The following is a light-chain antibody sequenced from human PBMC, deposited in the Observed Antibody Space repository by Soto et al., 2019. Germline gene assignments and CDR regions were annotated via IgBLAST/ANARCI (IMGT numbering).Light chain of an antibody. CDR3: QQLNSYPVT. Sequence: AIQLTQSPSSLSASVGDRVTITCRASQGIRNALAWYQQRPGKAPKLLIYDASSLESGVPSRFSGSGSGTDFTLTIGSLQPEDFATDYCQQLNSYPVTFGQGTRLEIK. CDR1: QGIRNA. V-gene: IGKV1-13*02. CDR2: DAS. J-gene: IGKJ5*01.